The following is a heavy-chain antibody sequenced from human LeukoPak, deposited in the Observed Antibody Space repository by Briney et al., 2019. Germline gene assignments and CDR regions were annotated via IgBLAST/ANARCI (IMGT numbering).Heavy chain of an antibody. V-gene: IGHV3-53*05. CDR3: ARSARGVIFDV. CDR2: IYSGGST. Sequence: PGGSLRLSCAASGFTVSSNYMSWVRQAPGKGLEWVSVIYSGGSTYYADSVKGRFTISRDNSKNTVYLQMNSLTFEDTAAYYCARSARGVIFDVWGKGTTVTVSS. D-gene: IGHD3-10*01. CDR1: GFTVSSNY. J-gene: IGHJ6*04.